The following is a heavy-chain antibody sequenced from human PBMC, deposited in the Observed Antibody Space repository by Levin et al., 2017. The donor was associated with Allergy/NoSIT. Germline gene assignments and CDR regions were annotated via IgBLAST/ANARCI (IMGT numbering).Heavy chain of an antibody. D-gene: IGHD3-9*01. CDR1: GYTFTGYY. V-gene: IGHV1-2*02. Sequence: PGGSLRLSCKASGYTFTGYYMHWVRQAPGQGLEWMGWINPNSGGTNYAQKFQGRVTMTRDTSISTAYMELSRLRSDDTAVYYCARVDILPRYYYYGMDVWGQGPTVTVSS. CDR2: INPNSGGT. J-gene: IGHJ6*02. CDR3: ARVDILPRYYYYGMDV.